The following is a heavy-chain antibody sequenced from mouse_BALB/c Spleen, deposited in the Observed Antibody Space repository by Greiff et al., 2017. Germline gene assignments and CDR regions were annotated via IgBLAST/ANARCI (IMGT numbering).Heavy chain of an antibody. V-gene: IGHV5-6-4*01. J-gene: IGHJ3*01. Sequence: EVKLQESGGGLVKPGGSLKLSCAASGFTFSSYTMSWVRQTPEKRLEWVATISSGGSYTYYPDSVKGRFTISRDNAKNTLYLQMSSLKSEDTAMYYCTRDGSFTTAPFAYWGQGTLVTVSA. CDR2: ISSGGSYT. CDR3: TRDGSFTTAPFAY. CDR1: GFTFSSYT. D-gene: IGHD1-2*01.